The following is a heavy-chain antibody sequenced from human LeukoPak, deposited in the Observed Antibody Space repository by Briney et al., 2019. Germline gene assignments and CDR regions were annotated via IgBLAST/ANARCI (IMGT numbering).Heavy chain of an antibody. CDR1: GFTFSSYA. CDR2: IWYDGSNK. J-gene: IGHJ4*02. V-gene: IGHV3-33*08. D-gene: IGHD3-10*01. Sequence: GRSLRLSCAASGFTFSSYAMHWVRQAPGKGLEWVAVIWYDGSNKYYADSVKGRFTISRDNSKNTLYLQMNSLRAEDTAVYYCARDLRPFYYGSGSYSVDYWGQGTLVTVSS. CDR3: ARDLRPFYYGSGSYSVDY.